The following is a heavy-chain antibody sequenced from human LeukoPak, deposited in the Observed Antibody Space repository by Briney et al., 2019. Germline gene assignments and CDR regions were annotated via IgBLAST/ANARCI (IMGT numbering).Heavy chain of an antibody. CDR1: GGSISSSNW. J-gene: IGHJ4*02. D-gene: IGHD7-27*01. CDR2: IYHSGST. Sequence: SETLSLTCAVSGGSISSSNWWSWVRQPPGKGLEWIGEIYHSGSTNYNPSLKSRVTISADTSKNEFSLKLNSVTAADTAVYYCASRRLGNDYWGQGTLVTVSS. V-gene: IGHV4-4*02. CDR3: ASRRLGNDY.